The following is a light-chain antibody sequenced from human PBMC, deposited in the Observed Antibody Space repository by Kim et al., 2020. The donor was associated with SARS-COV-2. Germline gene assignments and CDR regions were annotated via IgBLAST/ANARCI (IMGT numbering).Light chain of an antibody. J-gene: IGLJ3*02. Sequence: SVTISCTGTSIDVGGYNYVPWYQQHPGKAPKLMIYYVSKRPSGVPDRFSGSKSGNTASLTISGLQAEDEADYYCCSYAGSYTWVFGGGTQLTVL. CDR1: SIDVGGYNY. V-gene: IGLV2-11*01. CDR2: YVS. CDR3: CSYAGSYTWV.